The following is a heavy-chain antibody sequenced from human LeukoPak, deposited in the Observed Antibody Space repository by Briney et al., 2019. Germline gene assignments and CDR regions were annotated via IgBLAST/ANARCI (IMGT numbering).Heavy chain of an antibody. Sequence: GGSLRLSCAASGFTFSNYCMTWVRQVPGKGLEWVASIKQDGSEKYFLDSVKGRFSISRDNAENSLYLQMNSLRAEDTAVYYCARVYYQDSGTSYRHLDYWGQGTLVTVSS. J-gene: IGHJ4*02. CDR2: IKQDGSEK. CDR3: ARVYYQDSGTSYRHLDY. CDR1: GFTFSNYC. V-gene: IGHV3-7*01. D-gene: IGHD3-22*01.